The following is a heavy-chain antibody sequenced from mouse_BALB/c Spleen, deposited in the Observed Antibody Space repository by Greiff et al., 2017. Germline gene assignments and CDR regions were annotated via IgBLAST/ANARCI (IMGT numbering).Heavy chain of an antibody. V-gene: IGHV1S135*01. J-gene: IGHJ4*01. CDR3: ARSDYYGSSSYAMDY. CDR1: GYAFTSYN. Sequence: LVESGPELVKPGASVKVSCKASGYAFTSYNMYWVKQSHGKSLEWIGYIDPYNGGTSYNQKFKGKATLTVDKSSSTAYMHLNSLTSEDSAVYYCARSDYYGSSSYAMDYWGQGTSVTVSS. D-gene: IGHD1-1*01. CDR2: IDPYNGGT.